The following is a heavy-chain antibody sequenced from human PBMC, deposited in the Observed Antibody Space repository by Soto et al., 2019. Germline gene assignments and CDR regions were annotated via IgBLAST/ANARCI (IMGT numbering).Heavy chain of an antibody. Sequence: SETLSLTCTVSGGSTSSSSYYWGWIRQPPGKGLDWIGNIYYTGSTYYTPSLKSRVTISIDTSKNQFSLKLTSVTATDTAVYYCARLNYYGSGLDYWGQGTLVTVSS. V-gene: IGHV4-39*01. CDR1: GGSTSSSSYY. D-gene: IGHD3-10*01. CDR2: IYYTGST. J-gene: IGHJ4*02. CDR3: ARLNYYGSGLDY.